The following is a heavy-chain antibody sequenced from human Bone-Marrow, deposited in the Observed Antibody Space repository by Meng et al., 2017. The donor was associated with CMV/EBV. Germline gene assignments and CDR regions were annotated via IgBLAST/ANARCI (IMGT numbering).Heavy chain of an antibody. J-gene: IGHJ4*02. CDR3: AKDRDGYNLSPFDY. CDR1: GFTFSSYA. CDR2: IYSGGSST. D-gene: IGHD5-24*01. V-gene: IGHV3-23*03. Sequence: GESLKISCAASGFTFSSYAMSWVRQTPGKGLEWVSVIYSGGSSTYYADSVKGRFTISRDNSKNTLYLQMNSLRAEDTAVYYSAKDRDGYNLSPFDYWGQGTLVTVSS.